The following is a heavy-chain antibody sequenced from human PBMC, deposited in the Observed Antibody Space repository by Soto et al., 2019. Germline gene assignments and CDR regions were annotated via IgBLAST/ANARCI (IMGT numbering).Heavy chain of an antibody. CDR3: ARDNDHWRGDHWFDH. J-gene: IGHJ5*02. V-gene: IGHV4-61*01. CDR2: VYYSGST. Sequence: QVQLPESGPGLVKPSEPLSLTCTASGGSVSSGSYYRTWIRQPQGKGLEWIGCVYYSGSTTYNPSLKSRVTISVDTSTNQFSLKLKYVTAADTAVYYCARDNDHWRGDHWFDHWGQGALVTVSS. D-gene: IGHD3-16*01. CDR1: GGSVSSGSYY.